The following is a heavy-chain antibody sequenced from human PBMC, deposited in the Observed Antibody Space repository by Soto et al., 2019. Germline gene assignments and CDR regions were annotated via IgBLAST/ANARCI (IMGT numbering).Heavy chain of an antibody. CDR3: ASLRGVDV. V-gene: IGHV1-69*01. Sequence: QVQVVQSGAEVKETGSSVKVSCKASGDTFNRDVVSWVRQAPGQGLEWMGGIIPLFGTTNYAQKLQGRVTSTADESTNTVYMELRNLRVDDTAVYYCASLRGVDVWGQGTAVTVSS. CDR2: IIPLFGTT. J-gene: IGHJ6*02. CDR1: GDTFNRDV.